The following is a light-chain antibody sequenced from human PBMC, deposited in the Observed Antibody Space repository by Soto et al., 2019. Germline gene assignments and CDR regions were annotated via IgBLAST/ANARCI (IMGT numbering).Light chain of an antibody. Sequence: DIQITQSPSSLSASVGDRVTITCRASQSIANYLNWYQQKPGKAPKLLIYAASSLQSGVPSRFSGSGFGTDFTLTISSLQPDDFATYYCQLYGTFGQGTKVDIK. J-gene: IGKJ1*01. CDR3: QLYGT. CDR2: AAS. V-gene: IGKV1-39*01. CDR1: QSIANY.